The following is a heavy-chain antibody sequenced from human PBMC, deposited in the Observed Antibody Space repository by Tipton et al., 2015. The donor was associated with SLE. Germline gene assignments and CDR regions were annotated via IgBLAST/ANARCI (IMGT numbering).Heavy chain of an antibody. CDR2: IRSKASGGTT. J-gene: IGHJ6*02. Sequence: SLRLSCTASGFTFGDYAMGWFRQAPGKGLEWVGFIRSKASGGTTEYAASVKGRFTISRDDSKSIAYLQMNSLKTEDTAVYYCAKSTGDVWGQGTTVTVSS. CDR3: AKSTGDV. CDR1: GFTFGDYA. V-gene: IGHV3-49*03.